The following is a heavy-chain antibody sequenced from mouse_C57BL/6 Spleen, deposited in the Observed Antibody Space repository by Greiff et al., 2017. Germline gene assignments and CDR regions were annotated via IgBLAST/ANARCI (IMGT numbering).Heavy chain of an antibody. CDR2: IHPNSGST. V-gene: IGHV1-64*01. CDR3: AFYYGSSCPDY. J-gene: IGHJ2*01. CDR1: GYNFTSYW. D-gene: IGHD1-1*01. Sequence: QVQLQQPGAELVKPGASVKLSCKASGYNFTSYWMHWVKQRPGQGLEWIGMIHPNSGSTNYNEKFKSKATMTVDTSSSTAYMQLSSLTSEDSAVXSCAFYYGSSCPDYWGQGTTLTVSS.